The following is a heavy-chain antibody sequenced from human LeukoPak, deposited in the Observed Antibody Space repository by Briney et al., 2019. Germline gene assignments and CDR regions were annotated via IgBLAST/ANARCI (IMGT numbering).Heavy chain of an antibody. CDR1: GYTLTELS. V-gene: IGHV1-24*01. CDR3: ARGHYDILTGYYNARNPNYYYYGMDV. D-gene: IGHD3-9*01. CDR2: FDPEDGET. Sequence: GASVKVSCKVSGYTLTELSMHWVRQAPGKGLEWMGGFDPEDGETIYAQKFQGRVTITADESTSTAYMELSSLRSEDTAVYYCARGHYDILTGYYNARNPNYYYYGMDVWGQGTTVTVSS. J-gene: IGHJ6*02.